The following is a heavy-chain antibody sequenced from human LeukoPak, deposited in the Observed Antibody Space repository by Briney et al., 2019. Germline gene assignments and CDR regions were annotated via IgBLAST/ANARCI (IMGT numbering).Heavy chain of an antibody. V-gene: IGHV3-66*01. CDR1: GFTVSSNY. CDR3: ARGGYSGYDYFGTYYYGMDV. Sequence: PGGSLRLSCAASGFTVSSNYMSWVRQAPGKGLEWVSVIYSGGSTYYADSVKGRFTISRDNSKNTLYLQMNSLRAEDTAVYYCARGGYSGYDYFGTYYYGMDVWGQGTTVTVSS. CDR2: IYSGGST. D-gene: IGHD5-12*01. J-gene: IGHJ6*02.